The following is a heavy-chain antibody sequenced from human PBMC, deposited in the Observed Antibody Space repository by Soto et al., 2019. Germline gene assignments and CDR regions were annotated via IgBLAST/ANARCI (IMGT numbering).Heavy chain of an antibody. J-gene: IGHJ6*02. Sequence: SETLSLTXTVSGGSISGFYWSWIRQPAGRGLEWIGLIYASGTTNYNPSLKSRVTMSLGSSKSQFSLKLSSVTAAGSAVYYCARVFYGMDVWGQGTTVTVSS. CDR3: ARVFYGMDV. CDR1: GGSISGFY. CDR2: IYASGTT. V-gene: IGHV4-4*07.